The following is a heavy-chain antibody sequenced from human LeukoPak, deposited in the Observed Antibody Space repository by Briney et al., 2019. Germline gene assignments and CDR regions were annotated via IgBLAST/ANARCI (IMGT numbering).Heavy chain of an antibody. CDR3: ARDRQQWLVLRPLDY. CDR2: ISAYNGNT. J-gene: IGHJ4*02. D-gene: IGHD6-19*01. V-gene: IGHV1-18*01. Sequence: GASVKVSCKASGYTFTSYGISWVRQAPGQGLEWMGWISAYNGNTNYAQKLQGRVTMTTDTSTSTAYMELRSLRSDDTAVYYCARDRQQWLVLRPLDYWGQGTLVTVSS. CDR1: GYTFTSYG.